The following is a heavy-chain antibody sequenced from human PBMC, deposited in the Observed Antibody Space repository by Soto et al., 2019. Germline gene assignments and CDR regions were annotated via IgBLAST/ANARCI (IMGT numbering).Heavy chain of an antibody. CDR3: ATESVDTAMEHRIGMDV. Sequence: SVKVSCKASGGTFSSYAISWVRQAPGQGLEWMGGIIPIFGTANYAQKFQGRVTITADESTSTAYMELSSLRSEDMAVYYCATESVDTAMEHRIGMDVWGQGTTVTVSS. CDR2: IIPIFGTA. D-gene: IGHD5-18*01. J-gene: IGHJ6*02. V-gene: IGHV1-69*13. CDR1: GGTFSSYA.